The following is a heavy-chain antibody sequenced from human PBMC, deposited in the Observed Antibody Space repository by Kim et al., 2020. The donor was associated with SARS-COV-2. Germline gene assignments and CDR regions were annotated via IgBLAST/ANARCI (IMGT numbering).Heavy chain of an antibody. CDR1: GFTFSSYV. CDR2: ISGSGGST. J-gene: IGHJ4*02. V-gene: IGHV3-23*01. D-gene: IGHD3-22*01. CDR3: AKDDSTTPLFTPSSGAFDY. Sequence: GGSLRLSCAASGFTFSSYVMTWVRQAPGKGLEWVSAISGSGGSTYYAGSVKGRFTISRDNFKNTLYLQMNSLSAEDTAVYYCAKDDSTTPLFTPSSGAFDYWGQGTLVTVSS.